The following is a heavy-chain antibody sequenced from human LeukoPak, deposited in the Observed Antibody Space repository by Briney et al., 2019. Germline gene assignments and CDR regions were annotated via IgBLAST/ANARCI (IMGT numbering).Heavy chain of an antibody. CDR3: ARDSGGRGHFDF. CDR1: GYTFSSYG. Sequence: ASVKVSCKASGYTFSSYGISWVRQAPGQGLEWMGWIGPNNGNTNYAQNLQGRVTMTTDTSTGTAYMELRSLRSDDTAVYYCARDSGGRGHFDFWGQGTLVTVSS. CDR2: IGPNNGNT. J-gene: IGHJ4*02. V-gene: IGHV1-18*01. D-gene: IGHD3-16*01.